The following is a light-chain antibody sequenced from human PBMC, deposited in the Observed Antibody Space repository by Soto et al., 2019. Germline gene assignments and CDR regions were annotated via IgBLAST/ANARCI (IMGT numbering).Light chain of an antibody. CDR1: QSIGSW. CDR3: QQYNTYTWT. J-gene: IGKJ1*01. CDR2: TAS. V-gene: IGKV1-5*03. Sequence: DIQMTQSPSTMSPSLGDRVIITCRASQSIGSWLACYQKQPGKVPKTLIYTASTLQSGVPSRFSGSGSGAEFNLTISRLQTEDFATYECQQYNTYTWTFGQGTKVDIK.